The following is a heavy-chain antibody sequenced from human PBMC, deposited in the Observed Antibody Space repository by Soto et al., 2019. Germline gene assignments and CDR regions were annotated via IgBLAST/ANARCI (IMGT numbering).Heavy chain of an antibody. CDR3: ARGGHSSIWSGVDYYGMDV. V-gene: IGHV1-2*04. Sequence: ASVKVSCKASGYTFTGYYMHWVRQAPGQGLEWMGWINPNSGGTNYAQKFQGWVTMTRDTSISTAYMGLSRLRSDDTAVYYCARGGHSSIWSGVDYYGMDVWGQGTTVTVSS. J-gene: IGHJ6*02. CDR2: INPNSGGT. D-gene: IGHD6-13*01. CDR1: GYTFTGYY.